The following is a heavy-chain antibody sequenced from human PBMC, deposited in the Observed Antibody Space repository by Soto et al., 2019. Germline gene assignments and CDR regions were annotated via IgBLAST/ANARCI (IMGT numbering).Heavy chain of an antibody. D-gene: IGHD6-6*01. J-gene: IGHJ5*02. CDR2: ISWNSANI. Sequence: GGSLRLSCTASGFNFDDYAMHWVRQGPGKGLEWVSGISWNSANIFYDDSVKGRFTISRDNAKNSFSLQMNSLRAEDTALYYCATPRDSGKCGNNSPGSSQFGPWGQGTLVTVSS. CDR1: GFNFDDYA. V-gene: IGHV3-9*01. CDR3: ATPRDSGKCGNNSPGSSQFGP.